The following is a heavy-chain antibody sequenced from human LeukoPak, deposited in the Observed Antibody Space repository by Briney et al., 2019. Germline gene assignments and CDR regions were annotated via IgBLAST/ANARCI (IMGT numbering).Heavy chain of an antibody. V-gene: IGHV3-23*01. D-gene: IGHD1-26*01. Sequence: GGSLRLSCAASGXTFSSYAMSWVRQAPGKGLEWVSTISGSGGRTDYADSVKGRFTISRDNSKNTLYLQMNSLRADDTAVYYCAKGRGGVSYYAFNYWGQGTLVTVSS. CDR2: ISGSGGRT. J-gene: IGHJ4*02. CDR1: GXTFSSYA. CDR3: AKGRGGVSYYAFNY.